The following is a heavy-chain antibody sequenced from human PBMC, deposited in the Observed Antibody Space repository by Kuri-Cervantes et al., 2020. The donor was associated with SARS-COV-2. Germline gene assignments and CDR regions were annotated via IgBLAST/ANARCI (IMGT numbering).Heavy chain of an antibody. CDR3: ASRGCSSTSCYTYWFDP. CDR1: GYTFTDYY. CDR2: INPKSGGT. Sequence: ASVKVSCKASGYTFTDYYTHWVRQAPGQGLEWMGWINPKSGGTKYAQKFQGRVTMTRDTSISTAYMELSRLRSDDTAVYYCASRGCSSTSCYTYWFDPWGQGTLVTVSS. D-gene: IGHD2-2*02. V-gene: IGHV1-2*02. J-gene: IGHJ5*02.